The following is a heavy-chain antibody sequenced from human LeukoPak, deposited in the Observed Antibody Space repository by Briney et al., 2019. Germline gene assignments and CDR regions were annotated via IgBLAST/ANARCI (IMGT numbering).Heavy chain of an antibody. CDR2: IYYSGST. CDR1: GGSISSGGYY. D-gene: IGHD2-2*01. CDR3: ARDRRYCSSTSCYGDYYYGMDV. V-gene: IGHV4-31*03. Sequence: SQTLSLTCTVSGGSISSGGYYWSWIRQHPGKGLEWIGYIYYSGSTYYNPSLKSRVTISVDTSKNQFSLKLSSVTAADTAVYYCARDRRYCSSTSCYGDYYYGMDVWGQGTTVTVSS. J-gene: IGHJ6*02.